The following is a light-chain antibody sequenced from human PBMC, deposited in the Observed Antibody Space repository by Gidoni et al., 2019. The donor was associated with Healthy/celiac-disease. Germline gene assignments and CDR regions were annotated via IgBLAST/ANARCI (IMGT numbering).Light chain of an antibody. CDR1: QGISSY. CDR2: AAS. J-gene: IGKJ3*01. CDR3: QQLNSYSFT. Sequence: DIQLTQSPSFLSASVGDRVTITCRASQGISSYLAWYQQKPGKAPKLLIYAASTLQSGVPSRFSGSGSGTEFTLTISSLQPEDFATYYCQQLNSYSFTFXPXTKVDIK. V-gene: IGKV1-9*01.